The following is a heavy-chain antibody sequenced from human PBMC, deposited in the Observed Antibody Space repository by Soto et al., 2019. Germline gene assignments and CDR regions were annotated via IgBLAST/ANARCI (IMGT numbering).Heavy chain of an antibody. CDR1: GGTFSSYT. Sequence: SVKVSCKASGGTFSSYTTSWVRQAPGQGLEWMGRIIPILGIANYAQKFQGRVTITADKSTSTAYMELSSLRSEDTAVYYCANPDEYSYGFGYWGQGTLVTVSS. CDR2: IIPILGIA. D-gene: IGHD5-18*01. J-gene: IGHJ4*02. V-gene: IGHV1-69*02. CDR3: ANPDEYSYGFGY.